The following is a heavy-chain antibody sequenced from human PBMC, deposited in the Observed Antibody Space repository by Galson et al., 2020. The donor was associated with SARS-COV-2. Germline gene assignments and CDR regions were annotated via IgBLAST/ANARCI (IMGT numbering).Heavy chain of an antibody. Sequence: ETSETLSLTCTVSGGSISSYYWSWIRQPPGKGLEWIGYIYYSGSTNYNPSLKSRVTISVDTSKNQFSLKLSSVTAADTAVYYCARHGFLEWLSQGYFDYWGQGTLVTVSS. J-gene: IGHJ4*02. CDR3: ARHGFLEWLSQGYFDY. CDR1: GGSISSYY. D-gene: IGHD3-3*01. CDR2: IYYSGST. V-gene: IGHV4-59*08.